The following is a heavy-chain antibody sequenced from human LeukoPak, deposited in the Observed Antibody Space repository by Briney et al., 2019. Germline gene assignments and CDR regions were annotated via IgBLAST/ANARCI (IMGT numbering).Heavy chain of an antibody. J-gene: IGHJ5*02. Sequence: SQTLSLTCAISGDSVSSNSAAWNWIRQSPSRGLEWLGRTYYRSKWYNDYAVSVKSRITINPDTSKNQFSLQLNSVTPEDAAVYYCARSRLLAAAGSLYSWFDPWGQGTLVTVSS. D-gene: IGHD6-13*01. CDR1: GDSVSSNSAA. CDR3: ARSRLLAAAGSLYSWFDP. CDR2: TYYRSKWYN. V-gene: IGHV6-1*01.